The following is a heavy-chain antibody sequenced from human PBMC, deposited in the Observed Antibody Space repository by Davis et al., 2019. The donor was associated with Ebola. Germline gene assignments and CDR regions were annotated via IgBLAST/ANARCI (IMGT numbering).Heavy chain of an antibody. CDR1: GFTFTSSA. Sequence: SVKVSCKASGFTFTSSAMQWVRQARGQRLEWIGWIVVGSGNTNYAQKFQERVTITRDMSTSTAYMELSSLRSEDTAVYYCARGGSSSWYDYYYGMDVWGQGTTVTVSS. J-gene: IGHJ6*02. CDR3: ARGGSSSWYDYYYGMDV. V-gene: IGHV1-58*02. D-gene: IGHD6-13*01. CDR2: IVVGSGNT.